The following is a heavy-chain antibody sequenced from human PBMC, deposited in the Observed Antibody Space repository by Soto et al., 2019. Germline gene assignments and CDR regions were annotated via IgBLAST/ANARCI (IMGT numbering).Heavy chain of an antibody. CDR3: AKDPSSSWLLYYYGMDV. Sequence: GGSLRLSCAASGFTFSSYAMSWVRQAPGKGLEWVSAISGSGGSTYYAGSVKGRFTISRDNSKNTLYLQMNSLRAEDTAVYYCAKDPSSSWLLYYYGMDVWGQGTTVTVSS. D-gene: IGHD6-13*01. CDR1: GFTFSSYA. CDR2: ISGSGGST. J-gene: IGHJ6*02. V-gene: IGHV3-23*01.